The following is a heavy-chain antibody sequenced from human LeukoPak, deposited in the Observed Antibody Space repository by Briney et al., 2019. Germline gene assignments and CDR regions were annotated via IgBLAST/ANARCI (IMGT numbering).Heavy chain of an antibody. D-gene: IGHD3-3*01. V-gene: IGHV4-59*01. CDR2: IYYSGST. CDR1: GGSISSYY. Sequence: SETLSLTCTVSGGSISSYYWSWIRQPPGEGLEWIGYIYYSGSTNYNPSLKSRVTISVDTSKNQFSLKLSSVTAADTAVYYCAREGNYDFWSGRGVAFDIWGQGTMVTVSS. J-gene: IGHJ3*02. CDR3: AREGNYDFWSGRGVAFDI.